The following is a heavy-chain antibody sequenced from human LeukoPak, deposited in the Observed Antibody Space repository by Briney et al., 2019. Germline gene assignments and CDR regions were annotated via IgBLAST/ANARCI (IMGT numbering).Heavy chain of an antibody. CDR1: GFTFSNFG. Sequence: GGSLRLSCAASGFTFSNFGFHWVRQAPGKGLEWVAFIGYDGSSKYYADSVKGRFTISRDNSKNTLYLQMNSLRAEDTAVYYCARNWAAAIFHYWGQGTLVTVSS. J-gene: IGHJ4*02. CDR2: IGYDGSSK. V-gene: IGHV3-33*01. D-gene: IGHD7-27*01. CDR3: ARNWAAAIFHY.